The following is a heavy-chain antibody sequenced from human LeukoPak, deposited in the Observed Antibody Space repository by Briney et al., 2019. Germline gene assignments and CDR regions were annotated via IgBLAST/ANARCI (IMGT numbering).Heavy chain of an antibody. J-gene: IGHJ4*02. V-gene: IGHV3-53*01. D-gene: IGHD6-19*01. CDR3: TRDPIPYLVVAGKSDDY. Sequence: GGSLRLSCAASGLTVGSNHMSWVRQAPGGGLEWVSSIYGDGSTHHADSVKGRFTISRDVSKNTLNLQMNSLRAEDTAVYYCTRDPIPYLVVAGKSDDYWGQGTLVTVSS. CDR1: GLTVGSNH. CDR2: IYGDGST.